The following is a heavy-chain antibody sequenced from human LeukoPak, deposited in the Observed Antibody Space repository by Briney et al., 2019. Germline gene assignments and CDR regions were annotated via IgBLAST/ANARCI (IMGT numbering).Heavy chain of an antibody. CDR2: IYYSGST. CDR1: GGSISGYY. D-gene: IGHD3-10*01. V-gene: IGHV4-59*01. Sequence: SETLSLTCTVSGGSISGYYWSWIRQPPGKGLEWIGYIYYSGSTNYNPSLKSRVTISVDTSKNQLSLKLSSVTAADTAVYYCARAVREGRVDYWGQGTLVTVSS. CDR3: ARAVREGRVDY. J-gene: IGHJ4*02.